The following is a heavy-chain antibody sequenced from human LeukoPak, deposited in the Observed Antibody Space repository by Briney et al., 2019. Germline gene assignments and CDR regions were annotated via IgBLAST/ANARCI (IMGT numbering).Heavy chain of an antibody. CDR3: ARVAGEPEYYYYYYMDV. V-gene: IGHV4-39*07. J-gene: IGHJ6*03. CDR2: IYYSGST. D-gene: IGHD7-27*01. Sequence: SETLSLTCTVSGGSISSSSYYWGWIRQPPGKGLEWIGSIYYSGSTYYNPSLKSRVTISVDTSKNQFSLKLSSVTAADTAVYYCARVAGEPEYYYYYYMDVWGKGTTVTVSS. CDR1: GGSISSSSYY.